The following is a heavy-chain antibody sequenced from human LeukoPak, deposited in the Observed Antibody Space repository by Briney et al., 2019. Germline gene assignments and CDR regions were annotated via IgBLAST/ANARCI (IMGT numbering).Heavy chain of an antibody. CDR1: GFTFSSYA. CDR3: AKGAMHYYDSSGYNYFDY. CDR2: MSGSGGST. V-gene: IGHV3-23*01. J-gene: IGHJ4*02. D-gene: IGHD3-22*01. Sequence: GGTLRLSCAASGFTFSSYAMSWVRQAPGKGLEWVSAMSGSGGSTYYADSVKGRFSISRDNSKNTLHLQVNSLRAEDTAVYYCAKGAMHYYDSSGYNYFDYWGQGTLVTVSS.